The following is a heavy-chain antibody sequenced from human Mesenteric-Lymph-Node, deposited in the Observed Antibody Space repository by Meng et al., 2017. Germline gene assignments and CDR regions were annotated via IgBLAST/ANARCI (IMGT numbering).Heavy chain of an antibody. CDR1: GGSISSRSYY. D-gene: IGHD3-22*01. J-gene: IGHJ6*02. V-gene: IGHV4-39*07. CDR2: IYYSGST. Sequence: SETLSLTCAVSGGSISSRSYYWGWIRQPPGKGLEWIGSIYYSGSTYYNPSLKSRVTISVDTSKNQFSLKLSSVTAADTALYYCARVQGNYDGSGYSILMDVWGQGTTVTVSS. CDR3: ARVQGNYDGSGYSILMDV.